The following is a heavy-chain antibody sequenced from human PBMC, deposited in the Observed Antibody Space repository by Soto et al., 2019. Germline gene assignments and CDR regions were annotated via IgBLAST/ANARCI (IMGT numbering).Heavy chain of an antibody. CDR2: ISVYNGKT. V-gene: IGHV1-18*01. D-gene: IGHD5-12*01. CDR1: GYSFIGYG. J-gene: IGHJ4*02. Sequence: ASVKVSCKACGYSFIGYGLSWVRQAPGQGLEWMGWISVYNGKTNYAQKFQDRVTMTPDTSTSTVYMELRSLRSDDTAVYYCARGRRTLIGGRYDPREQFDYPGQGTLVTVSS. CDR3: ARGRRTLIGGRYDPREQFDY.